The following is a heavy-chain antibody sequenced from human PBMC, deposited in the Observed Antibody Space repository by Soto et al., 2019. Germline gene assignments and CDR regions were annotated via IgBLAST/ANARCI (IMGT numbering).Heavy chain of an antibody. Sequence: QVQLQESSPGLVKPSQTLSLTCTVSGGSISSGGYYWSWIRQHPGKGLEWIGYIYYSGSTYYNPSLKRRVTISVDTSKNQFSLKLSSVTAADTAVYYCARSPEATVTAFDYWGQGTLVTVSS. CDR1: GGSISSGGYY. J-gene: IGHJ4*02. CDR3: ARSPEATVTAFDY. V-gene: IGHV4-31*03. D-gene: IGHD4-17*01. CDR2: IYYSGST.